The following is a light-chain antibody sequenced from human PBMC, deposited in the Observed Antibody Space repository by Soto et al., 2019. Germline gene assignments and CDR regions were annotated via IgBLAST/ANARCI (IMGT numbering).Light chain of an antibody. Sequence: DIQMTQSPYTLSASVGDRVTITCRASQSVRNYLAWYLQRPGMAPKLLIYDGSNLEGGVPSRFSGSGSGTEFTLTISSLQPGDFGTYYCQQYSDFPPWTLGQGTRVEF. V-gene: IGKV1-5*01. CDR1: QSVRNY. CDR2: DGS. CDR3: QQYSDFPPWT. J-gene: IGKJ1*01.